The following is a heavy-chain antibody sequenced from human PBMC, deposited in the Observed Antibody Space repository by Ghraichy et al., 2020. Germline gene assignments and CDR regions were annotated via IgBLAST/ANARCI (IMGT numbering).Heavy chain of an antibody. CDR3: ARSSFHYYGMDV. CDR1: GDSITLSGYY. V-gene: IGHV4-39*01. Sequence: LSCTVSGDSITLSGYYWGWIRQPPGKELEWIGTIYSTGNTYYHPSLKSRVTLSVDTSKNQFSLKLTSVSAADTAVYYCARSSFHYYGMDVWGQGTTVTVSS. J-gene: IGHJ6*02. CDR2: IYSTGNT. D-gene: IGHD6-6*01.